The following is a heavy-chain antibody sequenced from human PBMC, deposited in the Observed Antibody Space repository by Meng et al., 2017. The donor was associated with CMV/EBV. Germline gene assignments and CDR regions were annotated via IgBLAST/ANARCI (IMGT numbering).Heavy chain of an antibody. V-gene: IGHV1-8*02. Sequence: ASVKVSCKASGYTFTGYYMHWVRQAPGQGLEWMGWMNPNSGNTGYAQKFQGRVTMTRNTSISTAYMELSSLRSENTAVYCCARGPRLRRLFPPPRPYYYYYGMDVWGQGTTVTVSS. CDR1: GYTFTGYY. J-gene: IGHJ6*02. CDR2: MNPNSGNT. D-gene: IGHD3-22*01. CDR3: ARGPRLRRLFPPPRPYYYYYGMDV.